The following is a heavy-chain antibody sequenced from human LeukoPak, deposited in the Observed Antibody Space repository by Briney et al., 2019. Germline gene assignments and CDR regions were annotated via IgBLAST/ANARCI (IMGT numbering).Heavy chain of an antibody. CDR3: TTDRFRPYSGSYLTIIDY. CDR1: GFTFSSYW. CDR2: IKSKTADGTT. D-gene: IGHD1-26*01. V-gene: IGHV3-15*01. J-gene: IGHJ4*02. Sequence: GGSLRLSCAASGFTFSSYWMTWVRQAPGKGLEWVGRIKSKTADGTTDYAAPVKGRFTISRDDSKNTLYLQMNSLKTEDTAFYYCTTDRFRPYSGSYLTIIDYWGQGTLVTVSS.